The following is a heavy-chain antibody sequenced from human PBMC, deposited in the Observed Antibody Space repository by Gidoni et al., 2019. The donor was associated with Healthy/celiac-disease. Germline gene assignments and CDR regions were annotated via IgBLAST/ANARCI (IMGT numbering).Heavy chain of an antibody. CDR2: ISYDGSNK. CDR1: GFTFSSYA. V-gene: IGHV3-30-3*01. J-gene: IGHJ6*02. CDR3: ARDLPMGPYGMDV. D-gene: IGHD3-16*01. Sequence: QVQLVASGGGVVQPGRSLRLSCAASGFTFSSYAMHWVRQAPGKGLEWVAVISYDGSNKYYADSVKGRFTISRDKSKNTLYLQMNSLRAEDTAVYYCARDLPMGPYGMDVWGQGTTVTVSS.